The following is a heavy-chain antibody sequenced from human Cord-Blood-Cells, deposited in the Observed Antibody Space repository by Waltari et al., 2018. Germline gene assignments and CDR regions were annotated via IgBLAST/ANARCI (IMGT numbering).Heavy chain of an antibody. CDR1: GGSFSGYY. J-gene: IGHJ2*01. D-gene: IGHD7-27*01. CDR3: ARTLTGKDWGSSWYFDL. Sequence: QVQLQQWGAGLLKPSETLSLTCAVYGGSFSGYYWSWIRQPPGKGLEWIGEINHSGSTNYNPSLKGRVTISVDTSKNQFSLKLSSVTAADTAVYYCARTLTGKDWGSSWYFDLWGRGTLVTVSS. CDR2: INHSGST. V-gene: IGHV4-34*01.